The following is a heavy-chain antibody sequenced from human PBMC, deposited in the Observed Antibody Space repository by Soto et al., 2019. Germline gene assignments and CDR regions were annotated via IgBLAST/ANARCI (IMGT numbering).Heavy chain of an antibody. D-gene: IGHD2-8*01. J-gene: IGHJ4*02. V-gene: IGHV1-3*01. CDR1: GYSLPDYS. CDR2: IHPGTGYT. CDR3: TRDLNGGNPFDY. Sequence: QVQFVQSEAEVKKPGASVRLSCKPSGYSLPDYSLQWVRQAAGQGLQWLGWIHPGTGYTESSQRFQGRLTLTMDNSATTFYMDLTSLTSEDTAVYFCTRDLNGGNPFDYWGQGTLVTVSS.